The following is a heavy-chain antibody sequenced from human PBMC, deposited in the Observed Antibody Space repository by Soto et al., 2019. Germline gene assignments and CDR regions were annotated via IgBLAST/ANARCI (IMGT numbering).Heavy chain of an antibody. J-gene: IGHJ4*02. CDR3: ARDDVSMVTTFLDY. V-gene: IGHV3-33*01. CDR1: GFPFNNYA. Sequence: GGSLRLSCAASGFPFNNYAMHWVRQAPGKGLEWVAVIWHDGSNEHYADSVKGRFRIARDNSNNTLYLQMNSLRGEDTALYYCARDDVSMVTTFLDYWGLGTLVTVSS. D-gene: IGHD2-21*02. CDR2: IWHDGSNE.